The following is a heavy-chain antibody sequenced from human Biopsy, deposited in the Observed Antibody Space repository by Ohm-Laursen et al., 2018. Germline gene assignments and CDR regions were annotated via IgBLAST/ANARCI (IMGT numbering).Heavy chain of an antibody. CDR1: GFTFSSYA. D-gene: IGHD4-17*01. J-gene: IGHJ4*02. Sequence: SLRHSCAAPGFTFSSYAMTSFRQAPGKGLAWVSTISGHSDIIYDTDSVKGRFTISRDNSKNTLYLQMNSLRADDTAVYYCHLAAAQTVTHFDYWGQGTLVTVSS. CDR2: ISGHSDII. V-gene: IGHV3-23*01. CDR3: HLAAAQTVTHFDY.